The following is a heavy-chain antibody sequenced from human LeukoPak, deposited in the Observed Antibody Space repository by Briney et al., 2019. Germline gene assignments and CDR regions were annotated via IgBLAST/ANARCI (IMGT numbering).Heavy chain of an antibody. CDR2: IYSGGST. V-gene: IGHV3-66*01. J-gene: IGHJ4*02. D-gene: IGHD2-21*02. Sequence: GGSLRLSCAASGFTVSSNYMSWVRQAPGKGLEWVSVIYSGGSTYYADSVKGRFTISRDNSKNTLYLQMNSLRAEDTAVYYCARDDAYCGGDCPKFDYWGQGTLVTVSS. CDR1: GFTVSSNY. CDR3: ARDDAYCGGDCPKFDY.